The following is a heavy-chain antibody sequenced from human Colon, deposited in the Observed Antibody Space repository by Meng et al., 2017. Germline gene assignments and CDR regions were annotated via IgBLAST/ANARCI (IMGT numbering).Heavy chain of an antibody. D-gene: IGHD2-21*02. CDR3: ERTDLGDCFSFEK. Sequence: QGQLHGAGAGACKRLEPLSPTRTVSGGSTRGGSSEWGSTRHPPGKGLEWVANINDFDTTYTHPSLVGRVNISIDTCKNQLSLYLLFVTPADQDVSYCERTDLGDCFSFEKWGQGTLVTVSS. V-gene: IGHV4-39*01. J-gene: IGHJ4*02. CDR1: GGSTRGGSSE. CDR2: INDFDTT.